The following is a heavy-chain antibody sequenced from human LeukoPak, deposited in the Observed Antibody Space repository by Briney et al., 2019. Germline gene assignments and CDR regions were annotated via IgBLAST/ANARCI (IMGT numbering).Heavy chain of an antibody. CDR3: ARIHGYTNGYFDY. CDR1: GYSISSGYY. V-gene: IGHV4-38-2*01. J-gene: IGHJ4*02. Sequence: SETLSLTCAVSGYSISSGYYWGWVRPPPGKGREWIGSISHSVSTYYNPSLESRVTMSVDTSKNQFSLNLSSVTAADTAVYYCARIHGYTNGYFDYWGQGTLVTVSS. CDR2: ISHSVST. D-gene: IGHD6-19*01.